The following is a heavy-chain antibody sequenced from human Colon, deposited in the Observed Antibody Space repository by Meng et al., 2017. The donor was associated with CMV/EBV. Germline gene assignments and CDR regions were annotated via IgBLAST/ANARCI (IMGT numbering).Heavy chain of an antibody. V-gene: IGHV1-2*06. D-gene: IGHD6-25*01. J-gene: IGHJ4*02. CDR3: AREVEGSSGRYIDY. CDR1: GYTFTGYY. CDR2: INPNSGGT. Sequence: QVQLVQSGAEVKKPGASVKVSCKPSGYTFTGYYMHWVRQAPGQGLEWMGRINPNSGGTNYAQKFQGRVTVTRDTSISTAYMELSRLRSDDTAIYYCAREVEGSSGRYIDYWGQGTLVTVSS.